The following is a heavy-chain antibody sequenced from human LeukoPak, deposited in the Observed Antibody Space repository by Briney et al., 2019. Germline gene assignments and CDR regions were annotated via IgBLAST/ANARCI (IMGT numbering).Heavy chain of an antibody. Sequence: GASVRVSCKASGYTFTSYGISWVRQAPGQGLEWMGWISAYNGNTNYAQKLQGRVTMTTDTSTSTAYMELRSLRSDDTAVYYCARAVTGGYSSSWYGSPFDYWGQGTLVTVSS. J-gene: IGHJ4*02. CDR2: ISAYNGNT. D-gene: IGHD6-13*01. CDR1: GYTFTSYG. V-gene: IGHV1-18*01. CDR3: ARAVTGGYSSSWYGSPFDY.